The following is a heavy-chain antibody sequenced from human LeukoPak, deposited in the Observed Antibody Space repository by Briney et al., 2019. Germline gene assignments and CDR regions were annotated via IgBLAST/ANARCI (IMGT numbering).Heavy chain of an antibody. Sequence: GGSLRLSCAASGFTFSSYRMNWVRQAPGKGLEWVSSISSSSSYIYYADSVKGRFTISRGNAKNSLYLQMNSLRAEDTAVYYCARAYSSVGYFQHWGQGTLVTVSS. CDR3: ARAYSSVGYFQH. J-gene: IGHJ1*01. CDR1: GFTFSSYR. CDR2: ISSSSSYI. D-gene: IGHD2-21*01. V-gene: IGHV3-21*01.